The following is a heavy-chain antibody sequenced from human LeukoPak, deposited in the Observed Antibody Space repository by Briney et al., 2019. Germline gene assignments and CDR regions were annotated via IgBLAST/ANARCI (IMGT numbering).Heavy chain of an antibody. Sequence: PGRSLRLSCAASGFTFSSYGMHWVRQAPGKGLEWVTVISYDGSNKYYADSVKGRFTISRDNSKNTLYLEMNSLRAEDTAMYYCARWPLSRYTWNTAGVDYWGQGTLVTVSS. CDR2: ISYDGSNK. CDR1: GFTFSSYG. J-gene: IGHJ4*02. D-gene: IGHD1-1*01. V-gene: IGHV3-30*03. CDR3: ARWPLSRYTWNTAGVDY.